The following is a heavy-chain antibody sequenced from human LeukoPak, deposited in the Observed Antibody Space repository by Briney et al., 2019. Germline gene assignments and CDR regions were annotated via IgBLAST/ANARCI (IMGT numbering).Heavy chain of an antibody. V-gene: IGHV1-2*02. D-gene: IGHD6-19*01. Sequence: ASVKVSCKASGYTFTGYFMHWVRQAPGQGLECMGWINPNSGGTYYAQKSQGRVTMTRDTSINTAYMELSRLSSDDTAVYYCAKVMAGTVAFDIWGQGTMVTVSP. CDR3: AKVMAGTVAFDI. J-gene: IGHJ3*02. CDR2: INPNSGGT. CDR1: GYTFTGYF.